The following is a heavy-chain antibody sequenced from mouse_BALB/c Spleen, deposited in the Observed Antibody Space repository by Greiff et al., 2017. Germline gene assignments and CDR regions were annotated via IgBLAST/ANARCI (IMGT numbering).Heavy chain of an antibody. CDR3: TRAGLAYYFDY. CDR2: IDPETGGT. J-gene: IGHJ2*01. Sequence: VQRVESGAELVRPGASVTLSCKASGYTFTDYEMHWVKQTPVHGLEWIGAIDPETGGTAYNQKFKGKATLTADKSSSTAYMELRSLTSEDSAVYYCTRAGLAYYFDYWGQGTTLTVSS. D-gene: IGHD3-1*01. V-gene: IGHV1-15*01. CDR1: GYTFTDYE.